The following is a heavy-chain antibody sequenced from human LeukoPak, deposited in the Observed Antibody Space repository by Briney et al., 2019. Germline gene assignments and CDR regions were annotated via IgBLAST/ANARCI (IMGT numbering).Heavy chain of an antibody. J-gene: IGHJ4*02. D-gene: IGHD4-17*01. Sequence: ASVKVSCKASGYTFTSYAMHWVRQAPGQRLEWMGWINAGNGNTKYSQKFQGRVTITRDTSASTAYMELSSLRSEDTAVYYCARSTTVTNVFDYWGQGNPVTVSS. CDR1: GYTFTSYA. CDR3: ARSTTVTNVFDY. CDR2: INAGNGNT. V-gene: IGHV1-3*01.